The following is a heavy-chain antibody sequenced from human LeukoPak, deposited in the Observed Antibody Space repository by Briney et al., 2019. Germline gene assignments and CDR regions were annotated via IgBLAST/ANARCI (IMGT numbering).Heavy chain of an antibody. D-gene: IGHD3-10*01. CDR2: IYSGGST. CDR3: ATRYGSGSYFV. V-gene: IGHV3-53*01. Sequence: GGSLILSCAASGFTVSSNYMNWVRQAPGKGLEWVSVIYSGGSTYYADSVKGRFTISRDHSKNTLYLQMSSLRAEDAAVYYCATRYGSGSYFVWGQGTMVTVSS. J-gene: IGHJ3*01. CDR1: GFTVSSNY.